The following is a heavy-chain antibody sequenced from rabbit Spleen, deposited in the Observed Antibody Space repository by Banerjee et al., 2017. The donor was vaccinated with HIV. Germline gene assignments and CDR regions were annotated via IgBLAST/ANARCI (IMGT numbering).Heavy chain of an antibody. CDR2: IYAAKGST. CDR3: ARAIVPWLGLTRLDL. J-gene: IGHJ3*01. Sequence: QEQLTETGGGLVQPGGSLTLSCKASGIDFTKYYISWVRQAPGKGLEWIGIIYAAKGSTGCASWVNCRFTISSDNAKSTVDLKMTSLTAADTATYFCARAIVPWLGLTRLDLWGQGTLVTVS. V-gene: IGHV1S43*01. D-gene: IGHD4-1*01. CDR1: GIDFTKYY.